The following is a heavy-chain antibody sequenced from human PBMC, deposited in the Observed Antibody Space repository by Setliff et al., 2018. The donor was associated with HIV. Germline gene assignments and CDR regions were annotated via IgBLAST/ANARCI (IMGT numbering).Heavy chain of an antibody. J-gene: IGHJ5*02. D-gene: IGHD4-17*01. Sequence: GGSLRLYCSGSGFTFSGSALHWVRQASGEGLEWVGRIKTQPNDYAKAHAASVKGRFTISRDDSQNTAYLQMNSLRTEDTAVYFCAVSPDGDCATTKCANWFDPWGQGTQVTVSS. V-gene: IGHV3-73*01. CDR1: GFTFSGSA. CDR2: IKTQPNDYAK. CDR3: AVSPDGDCATTKCANWFDP.